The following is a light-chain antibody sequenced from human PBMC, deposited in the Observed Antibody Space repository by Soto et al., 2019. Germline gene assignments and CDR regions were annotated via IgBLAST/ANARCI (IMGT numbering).Light chain of an antibody. CDR1: SSDVGGYNY. V-gene: IGLV2-14*01. CDR2: EVS. Sequence: QSVLTQPASVSGSPGQSITISCTGTSSDVGGYNYVSWYQHHPGKAPKPMIFEVSNRPSGVSNRFSGSKSGNTASLTISGLQAEDEADYYCSSYTSSSTLVVFGGGTKVTVL. CDR3: SSYTSSSTLVV. J-gene: IGLJ2*01.